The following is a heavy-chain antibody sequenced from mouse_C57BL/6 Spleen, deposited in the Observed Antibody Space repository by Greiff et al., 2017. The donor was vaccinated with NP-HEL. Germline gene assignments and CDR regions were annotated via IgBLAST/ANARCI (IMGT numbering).Heavy chain of an antibody. Sequence: VQLQQPGAELVKPGASVKMSCKASGYTFTSYWITWVKQRPGQGLEWIGDIYPGSGSTNYNEKFKSKATLPVDTSSSTAYMQLSSLTSEDSAVYYCARITTVVATGYFDYWGQGTTLTVSS. CDR2: IYPGSGST. D-gene: IGHD1-1*01. CDR3: ARITTVVATGYFDY. V-gene: IGHV1-55*01. J-gene: IGHJ2*01. CDR1: GYTFTSYW.